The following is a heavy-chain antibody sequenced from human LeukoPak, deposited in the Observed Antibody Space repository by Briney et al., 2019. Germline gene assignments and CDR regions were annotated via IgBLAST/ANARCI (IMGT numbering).Heavy chain of an antibody. CDR1: GFTFSSYA. D-gene: IGHD2/OR15-2a*01. Sequence: PGGSLRLSCAASGFTFSSYAMHWVRQAPGKGLEWVAVISYDGSNKYYADSVKGRFTISRDNSKNTLYLQMNSLRAEDTAVYYCARVSDVAEYFQHWGQGTLVTVSS. CDR2: ISYDGSNK. V-gene: IGHV3-30-3*01. CDR3: ARVSDVAEYFQH. J-gene: IGHJ1*01.